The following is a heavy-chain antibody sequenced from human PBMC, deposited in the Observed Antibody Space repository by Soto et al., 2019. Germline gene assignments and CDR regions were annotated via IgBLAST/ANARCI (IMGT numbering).Heavy chain of an antibody. Sequence: EVQLVESGGGLVQPGRSLRLSCAASGFTFDDYAMHWVRQAPGKGLEWVSGISWKVGSMAYADSVKGGFTISRDNAKNSLYLQMNSLRAEDTALYYCSKGAAGWYYFDYWGQGTLVTVSS. D-gene: IGHD1-26*01. CDR1: GFTFDDYA. V-gene: IGHV3-9*01. J-gene: IGHJ4*02. CDR3: SKGAAGWYYFDY. CDR2: ISWKVGSM.